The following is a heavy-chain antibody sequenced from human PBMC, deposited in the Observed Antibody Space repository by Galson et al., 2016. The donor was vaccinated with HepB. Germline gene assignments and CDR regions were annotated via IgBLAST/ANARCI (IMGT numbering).Heavy chain of an antibody. CDR1: GFTFGDYH. V-gene: IGHV3-66*01. Sequence: LRLSCAASGFTFGDYHIIWFRQAPGKGLEWVSVIYSGGSTYYADSVKGRFTISSDNSKNTLYLQMNSLRAEDTAVYYCPRGGSDTAMDYYYYGMDVWGQGTTVTVSS. D-gene: IGHD5-18*01. CDR3: PRGGSDTAMDYYYYGMDV. J-gene: IGHJ6*02. CDR2: IYSGGST.